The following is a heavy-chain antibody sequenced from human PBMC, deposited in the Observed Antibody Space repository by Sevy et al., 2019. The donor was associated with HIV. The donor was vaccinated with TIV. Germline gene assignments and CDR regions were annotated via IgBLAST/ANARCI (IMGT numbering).Heavy chain of an antibody. J-gene: IGHJ6*02. CDR3: ITDLAYWGYDEDVINYYFYGRDV. V-gene: IGHV3-15*01. CDR1: GFTFGSAS. CDR2: IKSEFNVCAI. Sequence: GGSLRLSCTASGFTFGSASMSWVRQAPGKGLEWVGRIKSEFNVCAIEYAAPVKGRFTISREESKNTMDLQRNSLKTEETAVNYGITDLAYWGYDEDVINYYFYGRDVWGQGTTVTVSS. D-gene: IGHD2-21*01.